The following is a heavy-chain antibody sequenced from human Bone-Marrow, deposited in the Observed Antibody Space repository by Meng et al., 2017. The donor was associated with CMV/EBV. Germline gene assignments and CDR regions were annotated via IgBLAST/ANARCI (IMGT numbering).Heavy chain of an antibody. CDR3: AHTRPLPDY. CDR1: GGSISSSSYY. CDR2: IYWNDDK. V-gene: IGHV2-5*01. J-gene: IGHJ4*02. Sequence: TLSLTCTVSGGSISSSSYYWDWIRQPPGKALEWLALIYWNDDKRYSPSLKSRLTITKDTSKNQVVLTMTNMDPVDTATYYCAHTRPLPDYWGQGTLVTVSS.